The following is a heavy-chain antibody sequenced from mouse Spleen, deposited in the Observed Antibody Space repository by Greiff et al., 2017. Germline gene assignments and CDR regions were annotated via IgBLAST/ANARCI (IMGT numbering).Heavy chain of an antibody. CDR2: FYPGSGSI. Sequence: QVQLKESGAELVKPGASVKLSCKASGYTFTEYTIHWVKQRSGQGLEWIGWFYPGSGSIKYNEKFKDKATLTADKSSSTVYMELSRLTSEDSAVYFCARHEEREGIYYDYDRAWFAYWGQGTLVTVSA. CDR3: ARHEEREGIYYDYDRAWFAY. V-gene: IGHV1-62-2*01. J-gene: IGHJ3*01. D-gene: IGHD2-4*01. CDR1: GYTFTEYT.